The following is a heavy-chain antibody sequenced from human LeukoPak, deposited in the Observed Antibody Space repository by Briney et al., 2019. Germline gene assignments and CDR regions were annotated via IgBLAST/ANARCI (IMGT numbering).Heavy chain of an antibody. CDR2: VSSSSGTI. CDR1: GFTFSSCS. CDR3: ARSPFVRGVITHFDY. Sequence: PGGSLRLSCAASGFTFSSCSMNWVRQAPGKGLEWVSYVSSSSGTIYYADSVKGRFTISRDNARNSLDLQLSNLRAGDTAVYYCARSPFVRGVITHFDYWGQGTLVTVSS. V-gene: IGHV3-48*04. J-gene: IGHJ4*02. D-gene: IGHD3-10*01.